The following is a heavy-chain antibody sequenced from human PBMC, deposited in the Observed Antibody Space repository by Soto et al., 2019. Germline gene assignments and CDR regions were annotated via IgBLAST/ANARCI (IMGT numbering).Heavy chain of an antibody. CDR1: GFTFSSYA. Sequence: GGSLRLSCAASGFTFSSYAMSWVRQAPGKGLEWVSAISGSGGRTYYADSVKGRLTISRVNSKNTLYLKMNSLRAEDTAVYYYAKWGGGYSGYDFTDYYYYMDVWGKGTTVTVSS. CDR3: AKWGGGYSGYDFTDYYYYMDV. J-gene: IGHJ6*03. CDR2: ISGSGGRT. D-gene: IGHD5-12*01. V-gene: IGHV3-23*01.